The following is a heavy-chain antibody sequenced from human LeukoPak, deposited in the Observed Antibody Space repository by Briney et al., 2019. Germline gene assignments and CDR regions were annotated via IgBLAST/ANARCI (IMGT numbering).Heavy chain of an antibody. CDR3: AYSSSWPPEGDY. V-gene: IGHV1-69*13. CDR2: IIPIFGTA. CDR1: GGTFSSYA. Sequence: ASVKVSCKASGGTFSSYAIRWVRRAPGQGLEWMGGIIPIFGTANYAQKFQGRVTITADESTSTAYMELSSLRSEDTAVYYCAYSSSWPPEGDYWGQGTLVTVSS. J-gene: IGHJ4*02. D-gene: IGHD6-13*01.